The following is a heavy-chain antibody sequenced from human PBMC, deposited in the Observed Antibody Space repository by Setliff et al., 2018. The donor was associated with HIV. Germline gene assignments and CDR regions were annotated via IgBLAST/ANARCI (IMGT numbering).Heavy chain of an antibody. J-gene: IGHJ6*03. CDR3: ALTGHRLLRGYMDV. CDR1: DDPISSYY. V-gene: IGHV4-4*07. D-gene: IGHD2-15*01. CDR2: LYVSGDT. Sequence: SETLSLTCYVTDDPISSYYWSWVLQPAGKGLEWIGRLYVSGDTNYNPSLKSRVTMSLDTSKKHFSLKLKSVTAADTAVYYCALTGHRLLRGYMDVWGKGTTVTVSS.